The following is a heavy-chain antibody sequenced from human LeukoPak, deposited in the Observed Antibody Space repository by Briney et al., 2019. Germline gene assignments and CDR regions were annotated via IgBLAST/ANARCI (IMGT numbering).Heavy chain of an antibody. CDR3: AKRPRDSSGYYLGAFDG. Sequence: GGSLRLSCTASGFTFSTYSMTWVRQAPGKGLDWVSGIGASGADTYYADSAKGRFTVSRDNSKNTLYLQMSSLRADDTAVYFCAKRPRDSSGYYLGAFDGWGQGTTVTVSS. CDR1: GFTFSTYS. CDR2: IGASGADT. D-gene: IGHD3-22*01. J-gene: IGHJ3*01. V-gene: IGHV3-23*01.